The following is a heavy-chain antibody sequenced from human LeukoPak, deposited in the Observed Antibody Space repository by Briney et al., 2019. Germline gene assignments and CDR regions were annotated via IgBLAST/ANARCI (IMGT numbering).Heavy chain of an antibody. CDR3: ARRYFDSYYYVDV. V-gene: IGHV4-4*02. J-gene: IGHJ6*03. CDR1: GDSITSNNW. Sequence: SGTLSLTCAVSGDSITSNNWWTWIRQPPGKGLEWIGEINHIGSTNYNPSLKSRVTISVDMSKNQFSLRLSSVTAADMAVYYCARRYFDSYYYVDVWGKGTTVTISS. CDR2: INHIGST. D-gene: IGHD3-9*01.